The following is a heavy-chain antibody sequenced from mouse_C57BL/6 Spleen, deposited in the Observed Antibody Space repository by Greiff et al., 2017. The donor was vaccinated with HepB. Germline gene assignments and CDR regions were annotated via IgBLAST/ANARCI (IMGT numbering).Heavy chain of an antibody. J-gene: IGHJ3*01. CDR3: AREGSNPFAY. CDR1: GFTFSSYA. D-gene: IGHD1-1*01. V-gene: IGHV5-4*01. CDR2: ISDGGSYT. Sequence: EVKLVESGGGLVKPGGSLKLSCAASGFTFSSYAMSWVRQTPEKRLEWVATISDGGSYTYYPDNVKGRFTISRDNAKNNLYLQMSHLKSEDTAMYYCAREGSNPFAYWGQGTLVTVSA.